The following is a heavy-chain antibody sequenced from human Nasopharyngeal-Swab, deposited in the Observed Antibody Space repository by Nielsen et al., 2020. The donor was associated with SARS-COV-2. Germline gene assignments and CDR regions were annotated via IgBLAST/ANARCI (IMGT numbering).Heavy chain of an antibody. CDR1: GFTFSDYY. J-gene: IGHJ4*02. Sequence: LSLTCAASGFTFSDYYMSWIRQAPGKGLEWVSYISSSGSTIYYADSVKGRFTISRDNAKNSLYLQMNSLRAEDTAVYYCSRCGGSCYTGKDYWGQGTLVTVSS. CDR3: SRCGGSCYTGKDY. CDR2: ISSSGSTI. D-gene: IGHD2-15*01. V-gene: IGHV3-11*04.